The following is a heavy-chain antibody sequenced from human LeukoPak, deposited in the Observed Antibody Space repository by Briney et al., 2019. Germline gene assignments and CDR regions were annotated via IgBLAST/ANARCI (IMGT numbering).Heavy chain of an antibody. CDR2: IYYSGST. Sequence: SETLSLTCTVSGGSISSYYWSWIRQPPGKGLEWIGYIYYSGSTNYNPSLKSRVTISVDTSKNQFSLKLSSVTAADTAVYYCARVGARRNWFDSWGQGTLVTVSS. V-gene: IGHV4-59*01. CDR3: ARVGARRNWFDS. J-gene: IGHJ5*01. D-gene: IGHD1-26*01. CDR1: GGSISSYY.